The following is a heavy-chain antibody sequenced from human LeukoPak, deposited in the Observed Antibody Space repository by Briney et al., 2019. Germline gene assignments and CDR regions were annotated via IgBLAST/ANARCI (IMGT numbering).Heavy chain of an antibody. Sequence: TGGSLRLSCAASGFTFSSYSMNWVRQAPGKGLEWVSSISSSSSYIYYADSVKGRFTISRDNAKNSLYLQMNSLRAEDTAVYYCARDYDILSYFDYWGQGTLVTVSS. V-gene: IGHV3-21*01. D-gene: IGHD3-9*01. CDR2: ISSSSSYI. J-gene: IGHJ4*02. CDR1: GFTFSSYS. CDR3: ARDYDILSYFDY.